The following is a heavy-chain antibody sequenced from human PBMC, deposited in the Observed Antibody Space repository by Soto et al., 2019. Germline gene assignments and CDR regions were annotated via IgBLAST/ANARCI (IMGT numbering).Heavy chain of an antibody. J-gene: IGHJ6*03. CDR2: ISYDGSNK. CDR1: GSTFSSYG. Sequence: QVQLVESGGGVVQPGRCLRLSCAASGSTFSSYGMHWVRQAPGKGLEWVAVISYDGSNKYYADSVKGRFTISRDNSKNTLYLQMNSLRAEDTAVYYCANGKGWLLLYYMDAWGKGTTVTVSS. V-gene: IGHV3-30*18. CDR3: ANGKGWLLLYYMDA. D-gene: IGHD5-12*01.